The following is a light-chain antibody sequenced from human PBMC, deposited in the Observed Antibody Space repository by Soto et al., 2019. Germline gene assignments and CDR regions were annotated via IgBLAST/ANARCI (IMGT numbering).Light chain of an antibody. Sequence: EIVLTQSPATLSLSPGEGATLSCRASQSISTYLAWYQHKPGQAPRLLIYDASNRATGIPARFSGSGSGTDFTLTISSLEPGDFAVYYCQQRSNFITFGHGTRLEIK. CDR1: QSISTY. CDR3: QQRSNFIT. J-gene: IGKJ5*01. CDR2: DAS. V-gene: IGKV3-11*01.